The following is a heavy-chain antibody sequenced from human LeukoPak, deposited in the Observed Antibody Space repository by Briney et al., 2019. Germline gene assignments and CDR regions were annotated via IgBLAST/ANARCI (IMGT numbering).Heavy chain of an antibody. Sequence: GGSMRLSCAVYGLTFSDVWMSWVRQAPGKGLEWVGRITTTAHGATTDYAAPVKGRFTISRDDSKNTVYLQMNSLKTEDTALYYCSEGLAYWGQGTLVTVSS. CDR2: ITTTAHGATT. CDR1: GLTFSDVW. J-gene: IGHJ4*02. V-gene: IGHV3-15*01. CDR3: SEGLAY.